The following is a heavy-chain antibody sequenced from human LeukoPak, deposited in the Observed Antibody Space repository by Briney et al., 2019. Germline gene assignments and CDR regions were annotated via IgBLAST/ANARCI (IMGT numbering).Heavy chain of an antibody. CDR3: ARDLSGGFYGSGSSFDY. CDR1: GFTFSSHW. Sequence: GGSLRLSCAASGFTFSSHWLSWVRQAPGKGREWVANIKQEGSEKYYVDSVKGRFTISRDNAKNSLYLEMNSLRAEDTAVYYCARDLSGGFYGSGSSFDYWGQGSLVTVSS. J-gene: IGHJ4*02. CDR2: IKQEGSEK. D-gene: IGHD3-10*01. V-gene: IGHV3-7*01.